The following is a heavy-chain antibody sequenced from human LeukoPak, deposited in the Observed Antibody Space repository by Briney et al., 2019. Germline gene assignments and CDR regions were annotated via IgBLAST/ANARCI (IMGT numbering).Heavy chain of an antibody. V-gene: IGHV4-39*01. CDR1: GGSISSSSYY. CDR3: ARHDILTGYYL. J-gene: IGHJ5*02. Sequence: NTSETLSLTCTVSGGSISSSSYYWGWIRQPPGKGLEWIGSIYYSGSTYYNPSLKSRVTISVDTSKNQFSLKLSSVTAADTAVYYCARHDILTGYYLWGQGTLVTVSS. D-gene: IGHD3-9*01. CDR2: IYYSGST.